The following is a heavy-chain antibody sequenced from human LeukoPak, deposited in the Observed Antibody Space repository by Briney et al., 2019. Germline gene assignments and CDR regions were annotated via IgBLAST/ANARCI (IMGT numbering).Heavy chain of an antibody. CDR1: GGSFSGYY. CDR3: ARLGASSSLYSDYYYYMDV. D-gene: IGHD6-13*01. Sequence: SETLSLTCAVYGGSFSGYYWSWIRQPPGKGLEWIGEIYHSGSTNYNPSLKSRVTISVDKSKNQFSLKLSSVTAADTAVYYCARLGASSSLYSDYYYYMDVWGKGTTVTVSS. J-gene: IGHJ6*03. CDR2: IYHSGST. V-gene: IGHV4-34*01.